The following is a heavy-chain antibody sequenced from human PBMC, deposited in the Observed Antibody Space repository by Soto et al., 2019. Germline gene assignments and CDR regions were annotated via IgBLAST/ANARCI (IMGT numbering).Heavy chain of an antibody. CDR3: ARHVFPSPRSSLIDY. D-gene: IGHD6-13*01. J-gene: IGHJ4*02. CDR2: IYYSGST. CDR1: GGSISSYY. Sequence: SETLSLTCTVSGGSISSYYWSWIRQPPGKGLEWIGYIYYSGSTNYNPSLTRRVTISVGTSKNQFSLKLSSVTAADTAVYYCARHVFPSPRSSLIDYWGQGTLVTVSS. V-gene: IGHV4-59*08.